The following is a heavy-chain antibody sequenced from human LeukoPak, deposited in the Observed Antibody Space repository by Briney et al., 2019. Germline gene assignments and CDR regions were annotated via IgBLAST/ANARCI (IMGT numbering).Heavy chain of an antibody. CDR1: GFTFSSYS. Sequence: PGGSLRLSCAGSGFTFSSYSMNWVRQAPGKGLEWVSSISSSSSYIYYADSVKGRFTISRDNAKNSLYLQMNSLRAEDTAVYYCARERQGHFGYWGQGTLVTVSS. CDR2: ISSSSSYI. J-gene: IGHJ4*02. V-gene: IGHV3-21*01. CDR3: ARERQGHFGY.